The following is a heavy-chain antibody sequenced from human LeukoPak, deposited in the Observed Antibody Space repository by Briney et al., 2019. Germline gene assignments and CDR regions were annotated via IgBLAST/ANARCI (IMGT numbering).Heavy chain of an antibody. CDR3: ARVYDYVWGSYRYTGAFDI. Sequence: GGSLRLACAASGFTLDYYGCGSVRQAPGKGLGWVSGLNWYGASRGYADNVKGRFTISRDNAKNSLYLQMNSLRAEDRALYDCARVYDYVWGSYRYTGAFDIWGQGTMVTVSS. D-gene: IGHD3-16*02. J-gene: IGHJ3*02. V-gene: IGHV3-20*01. CDR2: LNWYGASR. CDR1: GFTLDYYG.